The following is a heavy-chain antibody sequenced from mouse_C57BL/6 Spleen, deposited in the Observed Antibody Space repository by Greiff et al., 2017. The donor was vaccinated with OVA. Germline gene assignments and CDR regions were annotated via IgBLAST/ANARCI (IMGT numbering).Heavy chain of an antibody. D-gene: IGHD1-1*01. CDR3: ARSFITTVVGRYFDY. CDR1: GYAFTNYL. J-gene: IGHJ2*01. V-gene: IGHV1-54*01. Sequence: VKLMESGAELVRPGTSVKVSCKASGYAFTNYLIEWVKQRPGQGLEWIGVINPGSGGTNYNEKFKGKATLTADKSSSTAYMQLSSLTSEDSAVYFCARSFITTVVGRYFDYWGQGTTLTVSS. CDR2: INPGSGGT.